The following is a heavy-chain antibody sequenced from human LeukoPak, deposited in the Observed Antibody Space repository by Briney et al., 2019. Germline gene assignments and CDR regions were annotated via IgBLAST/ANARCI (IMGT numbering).Heavy chain of an antibody. V-gene: IGHV1-2*02. Sequence: GASVKVSCKASGYTFTGYYMHWVRPAPGQGLEWMGWINPNSGGTNYAQKFQGRVTMTRDTSISTAYMELSRLRSDDTAVYYCATSGYSSSWYGYFDYWGQGTLVTVSS. CDR1: GYTFTGYY. CDR3: ATSGYSSSWYGYFDY. CDR2: INPNSGGT. D-gene: IGHD6-13*01. J-gene: IGHJ4*02.